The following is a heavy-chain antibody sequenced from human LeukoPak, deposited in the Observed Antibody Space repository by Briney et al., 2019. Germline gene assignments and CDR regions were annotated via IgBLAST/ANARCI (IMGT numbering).Heavy chain of an antibody. D-gene: IGHD3-3*01. CDR1: GYTFTSYA. CDR3: ARAGDFWCGRYFDY. V-gene: IGHV1-69*05. J-gene: IGHJ4*02. CDR2: IIPIFGTA. Sequence: ASVKVSCKASGYTFTSYAISWVRQAPGQGLEWMGRIIPIFGTANYAQKFQGRVTITTDESTSTAYMELSSLRSEDTAVYYCARAGDFWCGRYFDYWGQGTLVTVSS.